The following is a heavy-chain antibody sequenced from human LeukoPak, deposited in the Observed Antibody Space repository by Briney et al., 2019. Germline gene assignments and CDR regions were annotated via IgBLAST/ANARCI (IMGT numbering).Heavy chain of an antibody. V-gene: IGHV4-59*01. D-gene: IGHD4-23*01. CDR2: IYYSGNT. Sequence: SETLSLTCTVSGGSISSYYWSWIRQPPGKGLEWIGYIYYSGNTNYNPSLKSRVTISVDTSKNQFSLKLSSVTAADTAVYYCARAADYGGNSNLDYWGQGTLVTVSS. CDR1: GGSISSYY. J-gene: IGHJ4*02. CDR3: ARAADYGGNSNLDY.